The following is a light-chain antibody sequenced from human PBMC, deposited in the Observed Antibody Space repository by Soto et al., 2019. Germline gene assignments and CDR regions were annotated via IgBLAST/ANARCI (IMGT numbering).Light chain of an antibody. CDR2: EGS. CDR3: CSYAGSTTLV. CDR1: SSDVGNYNL. V-gene: IGLV2-23*01. J-gene: IGLJ1*01. Sequence: QSALTQPASVSGSPGQSITISCTGTSSDVGNYNLVSWYQQHPGKAPKLMIYEGSERPSGVSNRFSGSKSGNTASLTISELQAEDEADYYCCSYAGSTTLVFGTGTKLTVL.